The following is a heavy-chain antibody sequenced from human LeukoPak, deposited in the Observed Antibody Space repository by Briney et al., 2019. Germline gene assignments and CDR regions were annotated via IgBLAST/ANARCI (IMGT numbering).Heavy chain of an antibody. J-gene: IGHJ3*01. CDR2: ISSTSGTI. Sequence: GGSLRLSCAASGFTFSDYSMNWVRQAPGKGLEWVSYISSTSGTIHYADSVKGRFTISRDNAKNSLYLQMNSLRAEDTAVYYCARTRYYYGFDFWGQGTMVTVSS. V-gene: IGHV3-48*01. D-gene: IGHD2/OR15-2a*01. CDR3: ARTRYYYGFDF. CDR1: GFTFSDYS.